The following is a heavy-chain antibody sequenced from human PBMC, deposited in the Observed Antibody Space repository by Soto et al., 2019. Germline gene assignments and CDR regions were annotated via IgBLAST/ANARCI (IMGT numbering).Heavy chain of an antibody. Sequence: SVKVSCKASGGTFSSYAISWVRQAPGQGLEWMGGIIPIFGTANYAQKFQGRVTITADESTSTAYMELSSLRSEDTAVYYCASLPTVRGYPTHHTGFDPWGQGNLVTISS. V-gene: IGHV1-69*13. D-gene: IGHD3-10*01. CDR1: GGTFSSYA. J-gene: IGHJ5*02. CDR2: IIPIFGTA. CDR3: ASLPTVRGYPTHHTGFDP.